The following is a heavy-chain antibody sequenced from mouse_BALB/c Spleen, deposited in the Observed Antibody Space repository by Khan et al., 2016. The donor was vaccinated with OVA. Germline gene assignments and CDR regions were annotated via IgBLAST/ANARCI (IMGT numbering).Heavy chain of an antibody. Sequence: EVQLQESGPGLVKPSQSLSLTCTVSGYSITSDYAWNWIRQFPGNKLEWMAYISYSGSTSPNPSLKSRISVTRDTSKNQFFLQWNSVTTEDTATSECARRCYYGQWYLDVWGARTTDTISS. CDR2: ISYSGST. V-gene: IGHV3-2*02. D-gene: IGHD1-1*01. J-gene: IGHJ1*01. CDR3: ARRCYYGQWYLDV. CDR1: GYSITSDYA.